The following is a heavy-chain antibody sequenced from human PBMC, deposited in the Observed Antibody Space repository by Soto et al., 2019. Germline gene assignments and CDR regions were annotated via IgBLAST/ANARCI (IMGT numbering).Heavy chain of an antibody. CDR3: AKGAGWTLDYYYGMDV. CDR2: ISWNSGNI. V-gene: IGHV3-9*01. CDR1: GFTFDHYA. D-gene: IGHD3-9*01. Sequence: LRLSCAASGFTFDHYAMHWVRQSPGKGLECVSGISWNSGNIGYADSVKGRFTISRDNAKNSLYLQMNSLRAEDTALYYCAKGAGWTLDYYYGMDVWGRRTTVTVSS. J-gene: IGHJ6*02.